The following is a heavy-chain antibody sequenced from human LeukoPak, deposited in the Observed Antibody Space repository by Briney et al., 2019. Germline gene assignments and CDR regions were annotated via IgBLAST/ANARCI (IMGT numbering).Heavy chain of an antibody. V-gene: IGHV5-51*01. J-gene: IGHJ3*02. Sequence: GESLKISCKGSGYSFTSYWIGWVRQMPGKGLECMGAIYPGDSDTRYSPSFQGQVTISADKSISTAYLQWSSLKASDSAMYYCARRHSSSSGYAFNIWGQGTMVTVSS. CDR1: GYSFTSYW. CDR3: ARRHSSSSGYAFNI. CDR2: IYPGDSDT. D-gene: IGHD6-6*01.